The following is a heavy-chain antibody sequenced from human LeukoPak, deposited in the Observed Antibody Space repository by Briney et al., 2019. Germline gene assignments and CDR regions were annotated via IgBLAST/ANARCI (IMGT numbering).Heavy chain of an antibody. CDR1: GYTFTGYY. J-gene: IGHJ4*02. CDR2: INPNSGGT. D-gene: IGHD4-11*01. CDR3: AREFLGVHDYSNPVRFDY. Sequence: ASVKVSCKASGYTFTGYYMHWVRQAPGHGLEWMGWINPNSGGTNYAQKFQGRVTMTRDTSINTAYMELSRLRSDDTAVYYCAREFLGVHDYSNPVRFDYWGQGTLVTVSS. V-gene: IGHV1-2*02.